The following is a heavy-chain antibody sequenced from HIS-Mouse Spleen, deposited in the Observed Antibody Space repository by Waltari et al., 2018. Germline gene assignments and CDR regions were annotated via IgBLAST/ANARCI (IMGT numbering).Heavy chain of an antibody. Sequence: QLQLQESGPGLVKPSETLSLTCTVPGGSIRRSSYYWGWIRPPPGKGLEWIGSIYYSGSTYYNPSLKSRVTISVDTSKNQFSLKLSSVTAADTAVYYCARATVKRFDPWGQGTLVTVSS. CDR1: GGSIRRSSYY. CDR3: ARATVKRFDP. V-gene: IGHV4-39*07. CDR2: IYYSGST. J-gene: IGHJ5*02. D-gene: IGHD4-17*01.